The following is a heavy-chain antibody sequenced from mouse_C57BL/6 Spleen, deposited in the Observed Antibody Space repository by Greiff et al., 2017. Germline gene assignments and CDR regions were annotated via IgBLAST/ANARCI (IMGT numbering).Heavy chain of an antibody. V-gene: IGHV14-3*01. CDR1: GFNIKNSY. D-gene: IGHD4-1*01. CDR3: ARTGTRGYYFDY. Sequence: EVQLQQSVAELVRPGASVKLSCTASGFNIKNSYMNWVKQRPEKGLEWIGRIDPANDNTKYDPKFQGKATMTADTSSNTAYLQLSSLTSEDTAIYYCARTGTRGYYFDYWGQGTTLTVSS. J-gene: IGHJ2*01. CDR2: IDPANDNT.